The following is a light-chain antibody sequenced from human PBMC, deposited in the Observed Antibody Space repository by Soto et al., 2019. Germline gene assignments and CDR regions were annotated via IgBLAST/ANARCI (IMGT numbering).Light chain of an antibody. CDR2: EVS. CDR1: SSDVGSYNL. CDR3: SPHISGSTRV. J-gene: IGLJ1*01. V-gene: IGLV2-14*02. Sequence: QSVLTQPASVSGSPGQSITISCTGTSSDVGSYNLVSWYQQHPGKAPKLMIYEVSKRPSGVSNRFSGSKSGNTASLTISGLQPEDEADYYCSPHISGSTRVFGSGTNVTVL.